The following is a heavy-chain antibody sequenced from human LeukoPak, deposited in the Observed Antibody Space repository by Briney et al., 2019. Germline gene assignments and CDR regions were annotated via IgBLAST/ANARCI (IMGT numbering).Heavy chain of an antibody. CDR1: GGTFSSYA. J-gene: IGHJ3*02. D-gene: IGHD3-22*01. CDR2: IIPIFGTA. Sequence: SVKVSCKASGGTFSSYAISWVRQAPGQGLEWMGRIIPIFGTANYAQKFQGRVTITTDESTSTAYMELSSLRSEDTAVCYCARGFTTTKKQNAFDIWGQGTMVTVSS. CDR3: ARGFTTTKKQNAFDI. V-gene: IGHV1-69*05.